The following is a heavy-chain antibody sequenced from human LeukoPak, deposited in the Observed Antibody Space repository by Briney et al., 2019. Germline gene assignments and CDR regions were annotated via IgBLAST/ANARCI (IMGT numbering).Heavy chain of an antibody. CDR2: IRYDGSKK. CDR1: GFIFSSYV. V-gene: IGHV3-30*02. D-gene: IGHD3-10*01. Sequence: LSGGSLRLSCEASGFIFSSYVMGWVRQAPGKGPEWVAFIRYDGSKKYYADSVKGRFSISRDNSKNTVYLQMNSLRAEDTAVYYCARNNPNRFGDQPYYFDYWGQGTLVTVSS. CDR3: ARNNPNRFGDQPYYFDY. J-gene: IGHJ4*02.